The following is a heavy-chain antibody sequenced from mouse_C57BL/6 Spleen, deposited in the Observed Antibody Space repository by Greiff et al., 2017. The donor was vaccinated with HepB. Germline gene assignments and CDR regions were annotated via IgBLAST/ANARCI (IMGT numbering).Heavy chain of an antibody. J-gene: IGHJ2*01. CDR1: GYAFSSSW. CDR2: IYPGDGDS. V-gene: IGHV1-82*01. D-gene: IGHD1-1*01. Sequence: VKVVESGPELVKPGASVKISCKASGYAFSSSWMNWVKQRPGKGLEWIGRIYPGDGDSNYNGKFKGKATLTADKSSSTAYMQLSSLTSEDSAVYFCARAEYYGSSSFDYWGQGTTLTVSS. CDR3: ARAEYYGSSSFDY.